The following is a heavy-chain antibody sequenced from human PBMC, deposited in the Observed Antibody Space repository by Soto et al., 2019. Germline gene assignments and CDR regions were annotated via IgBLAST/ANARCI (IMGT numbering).Heavy chain of an antibody. Sequence: EVQLVESGGGLVKPGGSLRLSCAASGFTFSSYSMNWVRQAPGKGLEWVSSISSSSSYIYYADSVKGRFTISRDNAKNSLYLQMNSLRAEDTAVYYCARDRMTDDYYYGMDVWGQGTTVTVSS. CDR3: ARDRMTDDYYYGMDV. D-gene: IGHD2-21*02. CDR2: ISSSSSYI. V-gene: IGHV3-21*01. J-gene: IGHJ6*02. CDR1: GFTFSSYS.